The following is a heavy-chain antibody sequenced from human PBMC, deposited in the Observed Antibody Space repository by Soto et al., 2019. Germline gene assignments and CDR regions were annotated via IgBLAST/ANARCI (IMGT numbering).Heavy chain of an antibody. J-gene: IGHJ4*02. CDR1: GFTFTSSA. D-gene: IGHD3-3*01. Sequence: GASVKVSCKASGFTFTSSAVQWVRQARGQRLEWIGWIVVGSGNTNYAQKFQERVTITRDMSTSTAYMELSSLRSEDTAVYYCVAGSGSSGYYPPVDYWGQGTLVTVSS. V-gene: IGHV1-58*01. CDR3: VAGSGSSGYYPPVDY. CDR2: IVVGSGNT.